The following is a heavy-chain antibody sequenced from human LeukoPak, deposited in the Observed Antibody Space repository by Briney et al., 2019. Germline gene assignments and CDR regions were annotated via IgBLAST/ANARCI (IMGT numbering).Heavy chain of an antibody. CDR2: INHSGST. CDR3: ARYNSSSWSQSLDY. D-gene: IGHD6-13*01. Sequence: SEALSLTCAVYGGSFSGYYWSWIRQPPGKGLEWIGEINHSGSTNYNPSLKSRVTISVDTSKNQFSLKLSPVTAADTAVYYCARYNSSSWSQSLDYWGQGTLVTVSS. J-gene: IGHJ4*02. V-gene: IGHV4-34*01. CDR1: GGSFSGYY.